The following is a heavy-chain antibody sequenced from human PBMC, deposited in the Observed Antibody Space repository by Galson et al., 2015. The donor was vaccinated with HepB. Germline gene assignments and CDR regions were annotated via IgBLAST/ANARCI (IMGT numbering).Heavy chain of an antibody. CDR1: GFTFSSYG. J-gene: IGHJ3*02. CDR3: AKDGGRSGSHDAFDI. V-gene: IGHV3-30*18. D-gene: IGHD1-26*01. CDR2: ISYDGSNK. Sequence: SLRLSCAASGFTFSSYGMHWVRQAPGKGLEWVAVISYDGSNKYYADSVKGRSTISRDNSKNTLYLQMNSLRAEDTAVYYCAKDGGRSGSHDAFDIWGQGTMVTVSS.